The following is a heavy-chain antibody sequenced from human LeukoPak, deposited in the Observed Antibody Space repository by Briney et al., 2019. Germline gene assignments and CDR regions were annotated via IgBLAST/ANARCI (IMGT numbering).Heavy chain of an antibody. CDR1: GFTFSSYH. V-gene: IGHV3-21*01. CDR3: ARGLCGGDCYDY. D-gene: IGHD2-21*01. Sequence: GRSLRLSCVVSGFTFSSYHINWVRQAPGKGLEWVSSISSNSDYIYYADSVKGRFTISRDNAKNSLYLQMNSLRAEDTAVYYCARGLCGGDCYDYWGQGTLVTVSS. CDR2: ISSNSDYI. J-gene: IGHJ4*02.